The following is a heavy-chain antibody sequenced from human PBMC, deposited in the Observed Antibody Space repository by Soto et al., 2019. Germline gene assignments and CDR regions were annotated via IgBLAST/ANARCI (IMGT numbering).Heavy chain of an antibody. V-gene: IGHV3-33*01. J-gene: IGHJ4*01. CDR3: SRIQLDTIMAMDY. CDR2: IWSDGNNK. CDR1: GFTFNTYG. Sequence: QVQLVESGGGVVQPGRSLRLSCAASGFTFNTYGFHWVRQAPGKGLEWVAVIWSDGNNKYYADSVKGRFTMSRDSSKNTLNRQINNLRVDETAVYYCSRIQLDTIMAMDYWGHRTLVNVS. D-gene: IGHD1-1*01.